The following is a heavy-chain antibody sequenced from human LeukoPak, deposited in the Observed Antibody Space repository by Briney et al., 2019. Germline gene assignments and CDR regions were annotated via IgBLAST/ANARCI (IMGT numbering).Heavy chain of an antibody. CDR2: ISSSSSYI. CDR3: ARDWGYQLLFGWSIDY. CDR1: GFTFSSYS. J-gene: IGHJ4*02. D-gene: IGHD2-2*01. V-gene: IGHV3-21*01. Sequence: GGSLRLYCAASGFTFSSYSMNWVRQAPGKGLEWVSSISSSSSYIYYADSVKGRFTISRDNAKNSLYLQMNSLRAKDTAVYYCARDWGYQLLFGWSIDYWGQGTLVTVA.